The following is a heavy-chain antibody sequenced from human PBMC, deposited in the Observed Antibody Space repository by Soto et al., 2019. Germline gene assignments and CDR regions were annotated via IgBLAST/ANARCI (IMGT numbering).Heavy chain of an antibody. J-gene: IGHJ6*02. V-gene: IGHV1-18*01. Sequence: QVQLVQSGAEVKKPGASVKVSCKASGYTFTSYGSSWVRQAPGHGLERMGWISAYNGNTNYAQKLQGRVTMTTDTSTSTAYMEPRSLRSDDTAVYYCARAADCSSTSCYLPYYYYYYGMDVWGQGTTVTVSS. D-gene: IGHD2-2*01. CDR2: ISAYNGNT. CDR3: ARAADCSSTSCYLPYYYYYYGMDV. CDR1: GYTFTSYG.